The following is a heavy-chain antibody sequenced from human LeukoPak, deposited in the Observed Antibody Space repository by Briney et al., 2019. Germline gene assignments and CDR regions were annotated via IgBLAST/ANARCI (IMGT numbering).Heavy chain of an antibody. CDR1: GYTFTSYY. CDR3: ARDHGVLTAILSSGFDP. CDR2: INPSGGST. D-gene: IGHD2-21*02. Sequence: GASVKVSCKASGYTFTSYYIHWVRQAPGQGLEWMGLINPSGGSTSYAQKFQGRVTMTRDTSTSTVYMELSSLRSEDTAVYYCARDHGVLTAILSSGFDPWGQGTLVTVSS. V-gene: IGHV1-46*01. J-gene: IGHJ5*02.